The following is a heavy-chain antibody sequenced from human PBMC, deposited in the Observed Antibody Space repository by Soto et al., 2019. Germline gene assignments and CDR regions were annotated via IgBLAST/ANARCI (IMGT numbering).Heavy chain of an antibody. J-gene: IGHJ4*02. CDR1: GFTFSRYE. CDR3: ARYTAMVSPLDY. D-gene: IGHD5-18*01. Sequence: PGGSLRLSCAASGFTFSRYEMNWVRQAPGKGLEWVSYISSSGSTIYYADSVKGRFTISRDNAKNSLYLQMNSLRAEDTAVYYCARYTAMVSPLDYWGQGTLVTVSS. CDR2: ISSSGSTI. V-gene: IGHV3-48*03.